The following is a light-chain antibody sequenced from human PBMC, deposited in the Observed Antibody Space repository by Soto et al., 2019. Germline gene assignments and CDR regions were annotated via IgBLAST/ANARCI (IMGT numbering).Light chain of an antibody. Sequence: QSALTQPASVSGSPGQSITISCTGTSSYVGGYNYVSWYQQHPGKAPKLMIYDVSNRPSGVSNRFSGSKSGNTASLTISGLQAEDEADYYCSSYTSSSTLVFGGGTK. J-gene: IGLJ2*01. CDR2: DVS. CDR1: SSYVGGYNY. CDR3: SSYTSSSTLV. V-gene: IGLV2-14*01.